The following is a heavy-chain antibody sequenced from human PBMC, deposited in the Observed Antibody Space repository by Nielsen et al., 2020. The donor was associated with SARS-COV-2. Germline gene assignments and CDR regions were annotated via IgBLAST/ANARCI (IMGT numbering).Heavy chain of an antibody. CDR1: GFTLSSYS. V-gene: IGHV3-21*01. J-gene: IGHJ4*02. CDR2: ISSSSSYI. D-gene: IGHD3-3*01. CDR3: ARDRSNFVEILEWLSGGNDY. Sequence: GESLKISCAASGFTLSSYSMNWVRQAPGKGLEWVSSISSSSSYIYYADSVKGRFTISRDNAKNSLYLQMNSLRAEDTAVYYCARDRSNFVEILEWLSGGNDYWGQGTLVTVSS.